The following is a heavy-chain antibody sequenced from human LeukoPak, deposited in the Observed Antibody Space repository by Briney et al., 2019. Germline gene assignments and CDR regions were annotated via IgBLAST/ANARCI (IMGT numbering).Heavy chain of an antibody. CDR3: ARVLRGSTSYDAFDI. J-gene: IGHJ3*02. D-gene: IGHD2-2*01. Sequence: ASVKVSCKASGYTFTSYDINWVRQASGQGLEWMGWMNPNSGNTGYAQKFQGRVTITRNTSISTAYMELSSLRSENTAVYYCARVLRGSTSYDAFDIWGQGTMVTVSS. CDR2: MNPNSGNT. CDR1: GYTFTSYD. V-gene: IGHV1-8*03.